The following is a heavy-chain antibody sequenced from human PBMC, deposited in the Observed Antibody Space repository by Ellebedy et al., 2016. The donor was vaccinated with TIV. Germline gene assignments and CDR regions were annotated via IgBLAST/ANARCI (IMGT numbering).Heavy chain of an antibody. CDR3: ARDGWLQFLGVFDF. CDR2: IIPTLGTT. V-gene: IGHV1-69*08. CDR1: GSPFSSYT. J-gene: IGHJ4*02. Sequence: AASVKVSCKTSGSPFSSYTFSWVRQAPGQGLEWMGGIIPTLGTTSYSQTFQGRVTITADRSTNTIDLELSSLRSEDTAIYYCARDGWLQFLGVFDFWGQGTLVTVSS. D-gene: IGHD5-24*01.